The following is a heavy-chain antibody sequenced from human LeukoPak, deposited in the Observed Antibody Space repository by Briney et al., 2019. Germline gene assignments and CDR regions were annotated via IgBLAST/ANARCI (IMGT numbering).Heavy chain of an antibody. CDR2: IYYSGST. V-gene: IGHV4-39*07. Sequence: KPSETLSFTCTVSGGSISSSSYYWGWIRQPPGKGLEWIGSIYYSGSTYYNPSLKSRVTISVDTSKNQFSLKLSSVTAADTAVYYCARSDGRPPQAPNDYWGQGTLVTVSS. CDR1: GGSISSSSYY. CDR3: ARSDGRPPQAPNDY. J-gene: IGHJ4*02. D-gene: IGHD1-14*01.